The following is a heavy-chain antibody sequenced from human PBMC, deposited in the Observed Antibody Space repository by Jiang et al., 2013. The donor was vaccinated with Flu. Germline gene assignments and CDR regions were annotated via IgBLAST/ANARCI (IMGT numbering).Heavy chain of an antibody. CDR2: IDPEDSYI. CDR3: GRYSVGRKADY. V-gene: IGHV5-10-1*01. Sequence: QYGAEVKKPGESLRLSCKTSGFNFTDSWISWVRQVPGKGLEWMGRIDPEDSYINYSPSFRGRITISADTSTNTAYVQWRSLRPSDSALYYCGRYSVGRKADYWGQGTLVTVSS. D-gene: IGHD1-26*01. J-gene: IGHJ4*02. CDR1: GFNFTDSW.